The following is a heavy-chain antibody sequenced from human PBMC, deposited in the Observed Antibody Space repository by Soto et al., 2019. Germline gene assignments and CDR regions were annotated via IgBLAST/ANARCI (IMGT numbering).Heavy chain of an antibody. CDR3: ARRYSGNFDY. V-gene: IGHV4-30-2*02. CDR2: IYHSGST. Sequence: SETLSLTCAVSGGSISSDGYSWSWIRQPPGKGLEWIGYIYHSGSTYYNPSLKSRVTISVDRSKNQFSLRLSSVTAADTAVFYCARRYSGNFDYWGQGTLVTVSS. CDR1: GGSISSDGYS. J-gene: IGHJ4*02. D-gene: IGHD1-26*01.